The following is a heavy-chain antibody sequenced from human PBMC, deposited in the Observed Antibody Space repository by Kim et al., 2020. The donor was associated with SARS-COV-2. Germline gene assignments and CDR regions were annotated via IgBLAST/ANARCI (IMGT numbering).Heavy chain of an antibody. CDR3: ARDRGSSWYFYRVGNYYYGMDV. CDR2: ISYDGSNK. V-gene: IGHV3-30*04. CDR1: GFTFSSYA. J-gene: IGHJ6*02. D-gene: IGHD6-13*01. Sequence: GGSLRLSCAASGFTFSSYAMHWVRQAPGKGLEWVAVISYDGSNKYYADSVKGRFTISRDNSKNTLYLQMNSLRAEDTAVYYCARDRGSSWYFYRVGNYYYGMDVWGQGTTVTVSS.